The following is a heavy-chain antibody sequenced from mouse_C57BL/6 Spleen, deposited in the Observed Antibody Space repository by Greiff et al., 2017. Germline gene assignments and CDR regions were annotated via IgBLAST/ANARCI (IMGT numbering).Heavy chain of an antibody. V-gene: IGHV1-80*01. J-gene: IGHJ2*01. D-gene: IGHD1-1*01. Sequence: QVQLQQSGAELVKPGASVKISCKASGYAFSSYWMNWVKQRPGKGLEWIGQIYPGDGDTNYNGKFKGKATLTADQSSSTAYMKLSSLTSEDSAVYFCARAHYYGSSFYYFDYWGQGTTLTVSS. CDR2: IYPGDGDT. CDR3: ARAHYYGSSFYYFDY. CDR1: GYAFSSYW.